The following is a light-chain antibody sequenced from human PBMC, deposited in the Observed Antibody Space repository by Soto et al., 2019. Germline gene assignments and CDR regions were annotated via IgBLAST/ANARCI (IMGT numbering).Light chain of an antibody. CDR1: QGISSA. V-gene: IGKV1-13*02. CDR2: DAS. J-gene: IGKJ1*01. Sequence: AIQLTQSPSSLSASVGDRVTITCRASQGISSALAWYQQKPGKAPKLLIYDASSLESGVPPRFSGSGSGTDFTLTISSLQPEDFATYYCQQSYSTPWTFGQGTKVDIK. CDR3: QQSYSTPWT.